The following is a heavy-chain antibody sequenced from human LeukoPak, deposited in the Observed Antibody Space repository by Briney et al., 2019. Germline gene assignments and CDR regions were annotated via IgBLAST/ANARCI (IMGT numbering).Heavy chain of an antibody. CDR2: IYTSGCT. D-gene: IGHD2-2*01. V-gene: IGHV4-4*07. CDR3: ARDLDCGSTSCYPPY. Sequence: SETLSLTCTVSGGSISSYYRSWIRQPAGKGLEWIGRIYTSGCTNYNPSLKSRVTISVDKSKNQFSLKLSSVTAADTAVYYCARDLDCGSTSCYPPYWGQGTLVTVSS. J-gene: IGHJ4*02. CDR1: GGSISSYY.